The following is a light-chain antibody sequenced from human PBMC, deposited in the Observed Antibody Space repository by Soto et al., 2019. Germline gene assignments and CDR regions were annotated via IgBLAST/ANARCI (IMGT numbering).Light chain of an antibody. Sequence: EIVMTQSPATLSVSPGERATLSGRASQSVSHSLAWHQQKPGQAPRLLIYGASTRATGIPARFSGSGSGTEFTLTISSLQSEDFAVYYCQQYSKWPWTFGHGTKVEI. CDR3: QQYSKWPWT. V-gene: IGKV3-15*01. J-gene: IGKJ1*01. CDR2: GAS. CDR1: QSVSHS.